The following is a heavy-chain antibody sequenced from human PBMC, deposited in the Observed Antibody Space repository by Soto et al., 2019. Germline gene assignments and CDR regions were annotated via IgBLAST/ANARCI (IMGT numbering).Heavy chain of an antibody. CDR3: ARESVTTPDY. V-gene: IGHV3-33*08. CDR2: ISYNGSNK. D-gene: IGHD4-4*01. Sequence: GGSLRLSCAASGFTFSSYSMNWVRQAPGKGLEWVAVISYNGSNKYYADSVKGRFTISRDNSKNTLYLQMNSLRAEDTAVYYCARESVTTPDYWGQGTLVTVSS. J-gene: IGHJ4*02. CDR1: GFTFSSYS.